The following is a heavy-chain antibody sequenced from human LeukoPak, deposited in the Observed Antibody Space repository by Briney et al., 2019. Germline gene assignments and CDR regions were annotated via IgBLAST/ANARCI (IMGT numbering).Heavy chain of an antibody. CDR3: ARASGGGDSWRLFGY. J-gene: IGHJ4*02. V-gene: IGHV3-30*03. Sequence: PGGSLRLSCAASGFTFSSYSMNWVRQAPGKGLEWVAVISYDGSNKYYADSVKGRFTISRDNSKNTLYLQMNRLRAEDTAVYYCARASGGGDSWRLFGYWGQGTLVTVSS. CDR1: GFTFSSYS. CDR2: ISYDGSNK. D-gene: IGHD4-17*01.